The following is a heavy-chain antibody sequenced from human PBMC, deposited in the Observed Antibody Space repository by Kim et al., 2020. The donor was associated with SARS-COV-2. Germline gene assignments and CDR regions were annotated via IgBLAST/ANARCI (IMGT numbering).Heavy chain of an antibody. CDR3: AKDVITLDAFDM. D-gene: IGHD1-20*01. CDR1: GFIFSSYG. J-gene: IGHJ3*02. V-gene: IGHV3-23*01. Sequence: GGSLRLSCAASGFIFSSYGMSWVRQAPGKGLEWVSGISGSGVTTYYADSVKGRFTISRDNSKNTLYLQMNSLRADDTAVYHCAKDVITLDAFDMWGQGTLVTVSP. CDR2: ISGSGVTT.